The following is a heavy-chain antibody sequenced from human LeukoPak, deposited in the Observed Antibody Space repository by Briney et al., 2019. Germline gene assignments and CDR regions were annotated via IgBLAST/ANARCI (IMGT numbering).Heavy chain of an antibody. Sequence: TLSLSCAASGFTFSSYALHWVRQAPGKGLEWVAVISYDGSNKDYADSVKGRFTISRDNSKNTLYLQMNSLRAEDRAVYYCARDAITMVRGGGPFDYWGQGTLVTVSS. CDR2: ISYDGSNK. D-gene: IGHD3-10*01. CDR1: GFTFSSYA. CDR3: ARDAITMVRGGGPFDY. V-gene: IGHV3-30*04. J-gene: IGHJ4*02.